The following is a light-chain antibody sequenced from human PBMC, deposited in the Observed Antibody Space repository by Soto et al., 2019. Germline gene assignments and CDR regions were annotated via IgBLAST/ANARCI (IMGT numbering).Light chain of an antibody. Sequence: EIVLTQSPATLSLSPGERATLSCRASQTFSSHLAWYQQKPGQAPRLLIYDASKRATGIPARFSGRGSGTDFTLTIGSLEPEDFAVYYCQQRSNWRPVITFGQGTRLEMK. CDR1: QTFSSH. CDR3: QQRSNWRPVIT. CDR2: DAS. J-gene: IGKJ5*01. V-gene: IGKV3-11*01.